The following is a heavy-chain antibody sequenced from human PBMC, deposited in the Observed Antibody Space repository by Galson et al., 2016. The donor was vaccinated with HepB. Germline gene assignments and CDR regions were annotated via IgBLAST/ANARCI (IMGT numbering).Heavy chain of an antibody. D-gene: IGHD1-1*01. J-gene: IGHJ4*02. V-gene: IGHV1-18*01. CDR3: AREADWNLDY. Sequence: SVKVSCKASGYTFTSYGISWVRQAPGQGLEWMGWISTYSGNTNYGMRLQGRVTMTTDTSTSTAYMELRSLRSDDTAVYYCAREADWNLDYWGQGTLVTVSS. CDR2: ISTYSGNT. CDR1: GYTFTSYG.